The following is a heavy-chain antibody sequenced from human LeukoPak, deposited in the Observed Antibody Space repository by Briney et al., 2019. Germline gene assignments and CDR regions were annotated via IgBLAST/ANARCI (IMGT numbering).Heavy chain of an antibody. D-gene: IGHD2-15*01. CDR2: ISGSGGST. Sequence: GGSLRLSCEASGFTFSSHAMSWVRQAPGKGLEWVSAISGSGGSTYYADSVKGRFTISRDNSKNTLHLQMNSLRAEDTAVYYCAKDLCSGGSCSARNYYFDYWGQGTLVTVSS. CDR3: AKDLCSGGSCSARNYYFDY. CDR1: GFTFSSHA. J-gene: IGHJ4*02. V-gene: IGHV3-23*01.